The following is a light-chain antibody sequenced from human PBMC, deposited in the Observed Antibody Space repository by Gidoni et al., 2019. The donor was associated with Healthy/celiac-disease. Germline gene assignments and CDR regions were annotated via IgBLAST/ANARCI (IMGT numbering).Light chain of an antibody. CDR1: QSISSF. J-gene: IGKJ1*01. Sequence: DLQMTQSPSSLSASVGDRVTITCRASQSISSFLNWYQQEPGKAPKLLIYAASSLQSGVPSRFSCSGSGTDFTLTISSLQPEDFATYYCQQSYSTPRTFGQGTKVEIK. CDR3: QQSYSTPRT. V-gene: IGKV1-39*01. CDR2: AAS.